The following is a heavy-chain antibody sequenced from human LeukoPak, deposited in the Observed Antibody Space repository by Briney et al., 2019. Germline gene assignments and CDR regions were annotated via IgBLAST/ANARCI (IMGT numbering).Heavy chain of an antibody. CDR2: IKYDGSEK. J-gene: IGHJ4*02. CDR1: GFTFSNYW. CDR3: ARDPLVNLGYYFDY. Sequence: GGSLRLSCAASGFTFSNYWMNWVRQAPGKGLEWLANIKYDGSEKYYVDSVKGRFTLSRDNAKNSLYLQMNSLRAEDTAVYYCARDPLVNLGYYFDYWGQGTLVTVSS. D-gene: IGHD3-16*01. V-gene: IGHV3-7*01.